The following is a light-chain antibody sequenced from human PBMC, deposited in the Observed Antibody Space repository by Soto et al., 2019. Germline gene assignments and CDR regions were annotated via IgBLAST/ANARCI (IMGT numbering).Light chain of an antibody. Sequence: SYELTQPPSVSVAPGETARITCGGNNLGSKSVHWYQQKPGQAPVVVIYYDSDRPSGIPERFSGSNSGNSATLTIDRVEAGDEADYYCQVWDSSSGRVFGTGTKVTVL. J-gene: IGLJ1*01. CDR1: NLGSKS. V-gene: IGLV3-21*04. CDR3: QVWDSSSGRV. CDR2: YDS.